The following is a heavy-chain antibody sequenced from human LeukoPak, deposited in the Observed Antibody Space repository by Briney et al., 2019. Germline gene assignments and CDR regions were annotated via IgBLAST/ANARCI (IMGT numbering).Heavy chain of an antibody. CDR2: INHSGST. D-gene: IGHD3-3*01. CDR1: GGSFSGYY. V-gene: IGHV4-34*01. Sequence: SETLSLTCAVYGGSFSGYYWSWIRQPPGKGLEWIGEINHSGSTNYNPSLKSRVTISVDTPKNQFSLKLSSVTAADTAVYYCARGDDFWSGREYYFDYWGQGTLVTVSS. CDR3: ARGDDFWSGREYYFDY. J-gene: IGHJ4*02.